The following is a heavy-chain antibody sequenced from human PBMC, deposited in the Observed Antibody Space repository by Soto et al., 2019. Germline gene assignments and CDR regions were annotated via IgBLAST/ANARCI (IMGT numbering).Heavy chain of an antibody. V-gene: IGHV3-23*01. CDR2: ISGSGGST. Sequence: GGSLRLSCAASGFTFSSYAMSWVRQAPGKGLEWVSAISGSGGSTYYADSVKGRFTISRDNSKNTLYLQMNSLRAEDTAVYYCAKDRVSATPYHATFDYWGQGTLVTVSS. D-gene: IGHD6-13*01. CDR1: GFTFSSYA. J-gene: IGHJ4*02. CDR3: AKDRVSATPYHATFDY.